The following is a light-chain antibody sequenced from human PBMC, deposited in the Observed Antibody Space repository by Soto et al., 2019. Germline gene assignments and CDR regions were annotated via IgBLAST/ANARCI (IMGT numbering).Light chain of an antibody. CDR2: GAS. Sequence: EMVLTQSPGTLSLSPGERATLSCRAIQSVSSSYLALYQKKPGQAPRLLIYGASSRATGIPDRFSGSGSGTDFPLTISRLEPADFAVYYCQQYGSSLTWTFGQGAKVDIK. CDR1: QSVSSSY. J-gene: IGKJ1*01. CDR3: QQYGSSLTWT. V-gene: IGKV3-20*01.